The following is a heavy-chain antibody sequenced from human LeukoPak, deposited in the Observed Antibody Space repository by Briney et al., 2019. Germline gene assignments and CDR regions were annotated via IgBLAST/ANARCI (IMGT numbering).Heavy chain of an antibody. Sequence: ASVKVSCKASGYTFTGYYMHWVRQAPGQGLEWMGWINPNSGGTNYAQKFQDRVTMTRDTSISTAYMELSRLRSDDTAVYYCARDPAAAGRSYFDYWGQGTLVTVSS. CDR1: GYTFTGYY. CDR3: ARDPAAAGRSYFDY. J-gene: IGHJ4*02. CDR2: INPNSGGT. V-gene: IGHV1-2*02. D-gene: IGHD6-13*01.